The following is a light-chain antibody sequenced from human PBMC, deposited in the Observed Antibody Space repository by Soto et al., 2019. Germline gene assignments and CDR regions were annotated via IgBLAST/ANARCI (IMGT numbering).Light chain of an antibody. CDR3: QHYKVSPWT. CDR1: KSISNC. V-gene: IGKV1-5*01. Sequence: IQTTHSPSTLSASLADRLAMTFRASKSISNCLARHQPKQGTAPKLLIDAACSLQSGVTSSFSGSGSGTAFTLSISSLQPADFATYYCQHYKVSPWTFGQGTKVDIK. CDR2: AAC. J-gene: IGKJ1*01.